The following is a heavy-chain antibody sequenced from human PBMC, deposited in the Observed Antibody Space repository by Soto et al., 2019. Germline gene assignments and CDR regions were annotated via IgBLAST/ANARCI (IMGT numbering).Heavy chain of an antibody. CDR2: IYSGGRT. J-gene: IGHJ6*02. CDR1: GFTVSRNY. V-gene: IGHV3-66*01. CDR3: AKDAAAGIWYGMDV. Sequence: PGGSLRLSCAASGFTVSRNYMTWVRQAPGKGLEWVSVIYSGGRTFYADSVKGRFTISRDNSKNTLYLQMNSLRAEDTAVYYCAKDAAAGIWYGMDVWGQGTTVTVSS. D-gene: IGHD6-13*01.